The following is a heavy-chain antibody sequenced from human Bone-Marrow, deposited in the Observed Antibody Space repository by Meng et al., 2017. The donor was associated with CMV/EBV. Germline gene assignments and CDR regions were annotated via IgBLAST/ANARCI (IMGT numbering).Heavy chain of an antibody. V-gene: IGHV1-69*05. CDR2: IIPIFGTA. CDR3: ATGPSTAMVLYYYYYDMDV. J-gene: IGHJ6*02. D-gene: IGHD5-18*01. CDR1: GGTFSSYA. Sequence: SVKVSCKASGGTFSSYAISWVRQAPGQGLEWMGGIIPIFGTANYAQKFQGRVTITTDESTSTAYMELSSLRSEDTAVYYCATGPSTAMVLYYYYYDMDVWGQGTTVTVSS.